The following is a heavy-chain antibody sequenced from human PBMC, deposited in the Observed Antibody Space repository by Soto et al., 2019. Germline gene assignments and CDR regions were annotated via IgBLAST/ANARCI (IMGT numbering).Heavy chain of an antibody. CDR1: GGSISSGGYY. V-gene: IGHV4-31*03. J-gene: IGHJ4*02. CDR2: IYYSGST. Sequence: PSETLSLTCTVSGGSISSGGYYWSWIRQHPGKGLEWIGYIYYSGSTYYNPSLKSRVTISVDTSKNQFSLKLSSVTAADTAVYYCARVGYYYDSSGSPVFDYWGQGTLVTVSS. D-gene: IGHD3-22*01. CDR3: ARVGYYYDSSGSPVFDY.